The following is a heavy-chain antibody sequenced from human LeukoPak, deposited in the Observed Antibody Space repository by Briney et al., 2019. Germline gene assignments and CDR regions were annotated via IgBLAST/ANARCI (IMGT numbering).Heavy chain of an antibody. CDR2: ISYDGSNK. V-gene: IGHV3-30*18. CDR3: AKRGGGYDARSFDY. Sequence: PGGSLRLSCAASGFTFSNYGMHWVRQAPGKGLEWVAVISYDGSNKYYADSVKGRFTISRDNSKNTLYLQMNSLRAEDTAVYYCAKRGGGYDARSFDYWGQGTLVAVSS. D-gene: IGHD5-12*01. J-gene: IGHJ4*02. CDR1: GFTFSNYG.